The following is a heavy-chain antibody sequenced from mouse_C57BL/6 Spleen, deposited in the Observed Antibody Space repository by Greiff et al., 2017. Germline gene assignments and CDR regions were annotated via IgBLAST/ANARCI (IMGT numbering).Heavy chain of an antibody. J-gene: IGHJ4*01. V-gene: IGHV2-2*01. Sequence: QVQLKESGPGLVQPSQSLSITCTVSGFSLTSYGVHWVRQSPGKGLEWLGVIWSGGSTDYNAAFISRLSISKDNSKSQVFFKMNSLQADDTAIYYCARWVPCGNYVDYAMDYWGQGTSVTVSS. CDR3: ARWVPCGNYVDYAMDY. CDR2: IWSGGST. D-gene: IGHD2-1*01. CDR1: GFSLTSYG.